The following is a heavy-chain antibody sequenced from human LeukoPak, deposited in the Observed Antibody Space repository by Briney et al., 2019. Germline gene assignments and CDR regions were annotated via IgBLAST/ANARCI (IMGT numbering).Heavy chain of an antibody. CDR2: ISGDGDST. V-gene: IGHV3-43*02. CDR1: GFTLDDYA. Sequence: GGSLRLSCAASGFTLDDYAMHWVRQAPGKGLEWVCLISGDGDSTYYADSVKGRFTISRDNSKNSLYLQMNSLRTEDTALYYCAKDVKDAVAGYLPDYWGQGTLVTVSS. D-gene: IGHD6-19*01. CDR3: AKDVKDAVAGYLPDY. J-gene: IGHJ4*02.